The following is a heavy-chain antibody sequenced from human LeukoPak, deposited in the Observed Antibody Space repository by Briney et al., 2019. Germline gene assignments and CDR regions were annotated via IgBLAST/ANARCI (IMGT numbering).Heavy chain of an antibody. Sequence: SGPTLVNPTQTLTLTCTFSGFSLSTSGVGVGWMREPPVKALEWLALIYWSDDKRYSPSLKSRLTITKDTSKNQVVLTMTNMDPVDTATYYCAHRRMVRGATNAFDIWGQGTMVTVSS. J-gene: IGHJ3*02. D-gene: IGHD3-10*01. CDR2: IYWSDDK. CDR1: GFSLSTSGVG. CDR3: AHRRMVRGATNAFDI. V-gene: IGHV2-5*01.